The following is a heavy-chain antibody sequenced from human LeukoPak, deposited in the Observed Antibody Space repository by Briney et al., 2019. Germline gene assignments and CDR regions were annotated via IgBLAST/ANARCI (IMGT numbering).Heavy chain of an antibody. J-gene: IGHJ3*02. D-gene: IGHD6-6*01. CDR3: ARFFYSSSLDAFDI. CDR1: GGSISSYY. Sequence: SETLSLTCTVSGGSISSYYWSWIRQPPGKGLEWIGYIYYSGSTNYNPSLKSRVTISVDTSKNQFSLKLSSVTAADTAVYYCARFFYSSSLDAFDIWGQGTMVTVSP. V-gene: IGHV4-59*01. CDR2: IYYSGST.